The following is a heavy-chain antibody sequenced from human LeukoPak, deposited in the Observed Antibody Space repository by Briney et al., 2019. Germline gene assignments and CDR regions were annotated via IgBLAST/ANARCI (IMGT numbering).Heavy chain of an antibody. Sequence: SVKVSCKASGGPFSAYSISWVRQAPGQGLEWMGRIIPVLTTPDYAHKFRGRVTITADKSTRTAYMELSSLRSEDTAMYYCATVRYYDFWSGIDYWGQGTLVTVSS. V-gene: IGHV1-69*08. CDR1: GGPFSAYS. D-gene: IGHD3-3*01. CDR2: IIPVLTTP. CDR3: ATVRYYDFWSGIDY. J-gene: IGHJ4*02.